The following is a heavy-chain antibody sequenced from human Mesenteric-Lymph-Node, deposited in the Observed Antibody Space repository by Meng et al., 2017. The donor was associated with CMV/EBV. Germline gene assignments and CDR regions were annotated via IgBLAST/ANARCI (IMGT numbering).Heavy chain of an antibody. CDR2: IYHTGST. CDR3: ARGGYSSLSDAFDI. J-gene: IGHJ3*02. V-gene: IGHV4-59*01. D-gene: IGHD6-6*01. CDR1: GGSISKYY. Sequence: SETLSLTCTVSGGSISKYYWSWIRQPPGKGLEWIGYIYHTGSTNYNPSLKSRVTMSVDTSKNQFSLKLTSVTAADTAVYYCARGGYSSLSDAFDIWGQGTLVTVSS.